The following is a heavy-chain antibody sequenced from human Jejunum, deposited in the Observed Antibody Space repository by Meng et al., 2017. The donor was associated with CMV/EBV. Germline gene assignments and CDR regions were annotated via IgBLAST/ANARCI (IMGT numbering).Heavy chain of an antibody. CDR2: IRGSGSSK. D-gene: IGHD1-26*01. J-gene: IGHJ4*02. V-gene: IGHV3-11*01. CDR1: GFTFSDYY. Sequence: CEASGFTFSDYYVSWIRQAPGMGLEWISYIRGSGSSKNYADSVKGRFIISRDNAKNSLILQVNSLRAEDTAVYYCARMKWDLEMNFDYWGQGTLVTVSS. CDR3: ARMKWDLEMNFDY.